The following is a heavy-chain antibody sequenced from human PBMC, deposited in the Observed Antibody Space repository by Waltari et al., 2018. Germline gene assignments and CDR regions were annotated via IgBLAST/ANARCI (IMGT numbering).Heavy chain of an antibody. CDR2: ISTTGGT. D-gene: IGHD3-10*01. V-gene: IGHV4-59*01. CDR3: ARDTGGWFYDV. CDR1: DGAISIFY. Sequence: QVQLLQSGPGLVKPSETLSLTCTVSDGAISIFYWTWIRQPPGKGPEWIGCISTTGGTKYNPSLQRRVSFSVDTSKNQFSLRLTSVTAADTALYYCARDTGGWFYDVWGRGSLVTVSA. J-gene: IGHJ2*01.